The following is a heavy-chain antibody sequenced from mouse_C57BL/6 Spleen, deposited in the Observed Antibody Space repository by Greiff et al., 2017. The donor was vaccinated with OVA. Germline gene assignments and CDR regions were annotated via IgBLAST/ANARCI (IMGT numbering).Heavy chain of an antibody. CDR1: GFNIKNTY. J-gene: IGHJ2*01. Sequence: VQLQQSVAELVRPGASVKLSCTASGFNIKNTYMHWVKQRPEQGLEWIGRIDPANGNTKYAPEFQGKATITADTSSNTAYLQLSSLTSEATAIYIRARGGGLQQRNFDYWGAGTTRTVSS. D-gene: IGHD2-2*01. CDR2: IDPANGNT. V-gene: IGHV14-3*01. CDR3: ARGGGLQQRNFDY.